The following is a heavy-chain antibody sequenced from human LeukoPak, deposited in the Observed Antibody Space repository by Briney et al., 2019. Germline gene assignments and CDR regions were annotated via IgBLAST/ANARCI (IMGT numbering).Heavy chain of an antibody. J-gene: IGHJ4*02. D-gene: IGHD2-2*01. CDR2: IYSGGST. CDR3: ATVQYQLLWDY. V-gene: IGHV3-53*05. CDR1: GFTVSSNY. Sequence: GGSLRLSCAASGFTVSSNYMSWVRQAPGKGLEWVSVIYSGGSTYYADSVKGRFTISRDNSKNTLYLQMNSLRAEDTAVYYCATVQYQLLWDYWGQGTLVTVSS.